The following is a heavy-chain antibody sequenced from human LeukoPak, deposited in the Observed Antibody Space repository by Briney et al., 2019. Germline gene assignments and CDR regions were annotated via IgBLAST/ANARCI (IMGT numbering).Heavy chain of an antibody. D-gene: IGHD3-10*01. CDR2: IKQDGSEK. V-gene: IGHV3-7*01. J-gene: IGHJ2*01. CDR3: ARENYYDSGSYSYWYFDL. CDR1: GFTFSSYW. Sequence: GGSLRLSCAASGFTFSSYWMSWVRQAPGKGLEWVANIKQDGSEKYYVDSAKGRFTISRDNAKNSLYLQMNSLRAEDTAVYYCARENYYDSGSYSYWYFDLWGRGTLVTVSS.